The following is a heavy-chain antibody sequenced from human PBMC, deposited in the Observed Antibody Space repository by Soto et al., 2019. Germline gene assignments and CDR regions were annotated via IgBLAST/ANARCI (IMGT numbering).Heavy chain of an antibody. D-gene: IGHD6-19*01. V-gene: IGHV1-3*04. J-gene: IGHJ4*02. CDR3: ARDAWFLSGWSDY. CDR2: INTGNGNT. CDR1: GYTFTNYA. Sequence: ASVKVSCKASGYTFTNYAMHWVRQAPGQRLEWMGWINTGNGNTKYSQKFQGRFTISRDNSKNTLYLQMNSLRAEDTAVYYCARDAWFLSGWSDYWGQGTLVTVSS.